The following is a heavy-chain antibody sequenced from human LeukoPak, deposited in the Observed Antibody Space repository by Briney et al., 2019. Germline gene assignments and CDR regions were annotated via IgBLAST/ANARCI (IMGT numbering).Heavy chain of an antibody. J-gene: IGHJ4*02. D-gene: IGHD1-20*01. CDR1: GYTFTAYY. Sequence: VASVKVSCKATGYTFTAYYIHWVRQAPGQGPEWMGWINPNSGVTKSAQRFQGRVTMTRDTSISTAYMELSSLRSDDTAMYYCARGNWDYWGQGTLVTVSS. V-gene: IGHV1-2*02. CDR3: ARGNWDY. CDR2: INPNSGVT.